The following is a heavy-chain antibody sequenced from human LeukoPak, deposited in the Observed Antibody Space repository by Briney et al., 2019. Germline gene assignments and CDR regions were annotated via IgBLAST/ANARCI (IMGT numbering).Heavy chain of an antibody. D-gene: IGHD3-22*01. Sequence: GESLKISCKGSGYSFTSYWIGWVRQMPGKGREWMGIIYPGDSDTRYSPSFQGQVTISADKSISTAYLQWSSLKASDTAMYYCAREYDSSGSHYYYGMDVWGQGTTVTVSS. V-gene: IGHV5-51*01. J-gene: IGHJ6*02. CDR1: GYSFTSYW. CDR2: IYPGDSDT. CDR3: AREYDSSGSHYYYGMDV.